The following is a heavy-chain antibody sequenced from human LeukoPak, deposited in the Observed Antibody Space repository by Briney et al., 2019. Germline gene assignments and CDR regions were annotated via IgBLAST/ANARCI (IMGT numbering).Heavy chain of an antibody. CDR1: GFTFSDYY. J-gene: IGHJ4*02. Sequence: PGGSLRLSCAASGFTFSDYYMSWIRQAPGKGLVWVSRINSDGSSTSYADSVKGRFTISRDNAKNTLYLQMNSLRAEDTAVYYCARAKGSTGENYFDYWGQGTLVTVSS. CDR2: INSDGSST. CDR3: ARAKGSTGENYFDY. V-gene: IGHV3-74*01.